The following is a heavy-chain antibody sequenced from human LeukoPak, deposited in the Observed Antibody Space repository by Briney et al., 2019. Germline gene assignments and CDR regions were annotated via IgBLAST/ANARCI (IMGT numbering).Heavy chain of an antibody. CDR1: GFTFSSYA. D-gene: IGHD3-3*02. CDR2: ISYDGSNK. CDR3: ARDRSAAPFY. Sequence: GGSLRLSCAASGFTFSSYAMHWVRQAPGKGLEWVAVISYDGSNKYYADSVKGRFTISRDNSKNTLYLQMNSLRAEDTAVYYCARDRSAAPFYWGQGTLVTVSS. V-gene: IGHV3-30-3*01. J-gene: IGHJ4*02.